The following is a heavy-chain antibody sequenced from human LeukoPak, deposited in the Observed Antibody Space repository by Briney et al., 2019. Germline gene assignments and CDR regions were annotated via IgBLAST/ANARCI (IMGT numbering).Heavy chain of an antibody. CDR3: ARVSGSLDY. D-gene: IGHD1-26*01. CDR1: GGSMSNIYY. Sequence: SETLSLTCNVSGGSMSNIYYWGWIRQPPGKGLEWIGSIYYSGSTYYNPSLKSRVTISVDTSKNQFSLKLSSVTAADTAVYYCARVSGSLDYWGQGTLVTVSS. CDR2: IYYSGST. J-gene: IGHJ4*02. V-gene: IGHV4-39*07.